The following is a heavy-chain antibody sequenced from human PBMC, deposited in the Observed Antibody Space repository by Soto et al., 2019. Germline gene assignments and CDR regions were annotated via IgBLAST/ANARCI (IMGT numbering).Heavy chain of an antibody. CDR2: IYYSGST. J-gene: IGHJ5*02. V-gene: IGHV4-59*01. Sequence: SETLSLTCTVSGGSISSYYWSWIRQPPGKGLEWIGYIYYSGSTNYNPSLKSRVTISVDTSKNQFSLKLSSVTAADTAVYYCARQRAPVVAATGWEFDLWGPGTLVTVSS. CDR1: GGSISSYY. D-gene: IGHD2-15*01. CDR3: ARQRAPVVAATGWEFDL.